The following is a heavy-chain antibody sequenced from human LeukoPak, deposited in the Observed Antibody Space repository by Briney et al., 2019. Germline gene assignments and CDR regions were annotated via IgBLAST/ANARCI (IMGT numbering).Heavy chain of an antibody. CDR1: GSTFSSYG. Sequence: PGGSLRLSCAASGSTFSSYGMHWVRQAPGKGLEWVAFIRYDGNSENYADSVKGRFTISRDNSKNTLYLQMNSLRAEDTAVYYCARLGYCTGGSCAGYFDYWGQGTLVTVSS. J-gene: IGHJ4*02. CDR3: ARLGYCTGGSCAGYFDY. D-gene: IGHD2-15*01. CDR2: IRYDGNSE. V-gene: IGHV3-30*02.